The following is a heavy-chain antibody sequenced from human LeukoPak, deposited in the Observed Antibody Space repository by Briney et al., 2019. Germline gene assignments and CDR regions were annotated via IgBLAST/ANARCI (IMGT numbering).Heavy chain of an antibody. CDR1: GFTFSSYS. CDR2: ISSSSSTI. CDR3: TRDTPGIAASVSGG. V-gene: IGHV3-48*01. J-gene: IGHJ4*02. Sequence: GGSLRLSCAASGFTFSSYSMNWVRQAPGKGLEWVSYISSSSSTIYYADSVKGRFTISRDNSKNTLYLQMSSLRVEDTAVYYCTRDTPGIAASVSGGWGQGTLVTVSS. D-gene: IGHD6-13*01.